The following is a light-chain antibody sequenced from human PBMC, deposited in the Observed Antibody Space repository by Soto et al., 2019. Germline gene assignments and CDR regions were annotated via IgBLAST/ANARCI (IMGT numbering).Light chain of an antibody. CDR1: QSVSSSY. CDR2: RAS. Sequence: EIVLTQSPGTLSLSPGERATLSCRASQSVSSSYLAWYQHKPGQAPRLLIYRASNRAAGIPARFSGSGSGTDFTLTISRLEAEDFAVYYCQQSGTFGQGTKVEIK. V-gene: IGKV3-20*01. CDR3: QQSGT. J-gene: IGKJ1*01.